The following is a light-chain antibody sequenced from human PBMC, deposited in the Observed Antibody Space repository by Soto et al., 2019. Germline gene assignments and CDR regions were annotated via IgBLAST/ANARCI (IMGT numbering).Light chain of an antibody. J-gene: IGLJ3*02. CDR1: SSNIGSNY. CDR3: AAWDDSLSGWV. CDR2: RSD. Sequence: QAVVTQPPSASGTPGLRVTISCSGSSSNIGSNYVYWYQQLPRTAPKLLIYRSDQRPSGVPDRFSGSKSGTSASLAISGLRSDDEADYYCAAWDDSLSGWVFGGGTKLTVL. V-gene: IGLV1-47*01.